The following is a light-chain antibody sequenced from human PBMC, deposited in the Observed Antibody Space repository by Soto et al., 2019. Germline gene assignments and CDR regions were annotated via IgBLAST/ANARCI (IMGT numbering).Light chain of an antibody. J-gene: IGKJ4*01. Sequence: DIQLTQSPSSLSASVGDRVSITCQASQDIRSDLLWFQQKPGEAPKLLIFDASNLKTGVPSRFSGIGSGTHFTFTISSLQAEDVATYFCQQYDNLPLTFGGGTKVVI. CDR3: QQYDNLPLT. CDR2: DAS. CDR1: QDIRSD. V-gene: IGKV1-33*01.